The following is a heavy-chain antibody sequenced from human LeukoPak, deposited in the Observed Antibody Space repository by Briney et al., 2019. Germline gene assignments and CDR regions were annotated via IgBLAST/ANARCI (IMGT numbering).Heavy chain of an antibody. CDR3: AREGWGTAYCGGDCYRGGFDY. D-gene: IGHD2-21*02. Sequence: GASVKVSCKASGYTFTSYGISWVRQAPGQGLEWMGWISANNGNTNYAQKLQGRVTMTTDTSTSTAYMELRSLRSDDTAVYYCAREGWGTAYCGGDCYRGGFDYWGQGTLVTVSS. J-gene: IGHJ4*02. V-gene: IGHV1-18*01. CDR2: ISANNGNT. CDR1: GYTFTSYG.